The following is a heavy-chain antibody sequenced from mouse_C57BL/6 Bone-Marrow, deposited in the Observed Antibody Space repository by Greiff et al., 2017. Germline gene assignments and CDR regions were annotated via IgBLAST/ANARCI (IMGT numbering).Heavy chain of an antibody. CDR1: GYTFTSYW. Sequence: VQLQQPGAELVKPGASVKMSCKASGYTFTSYWITWVKQRPGQGLAWIGDIYPGSGSTNYNEKFKSKATLTVDTSSSTAYMQLSSLTCEDSAVYYCARRGWLLRDFDYWGQGTTRTVSS. CDR2: IYPGSGST. D-gene: IGHD2-3*01. V-gene: IGHV1-55*01. CDR3: ARRGWLLRDFDY. J-gene: IGHJ2*01.